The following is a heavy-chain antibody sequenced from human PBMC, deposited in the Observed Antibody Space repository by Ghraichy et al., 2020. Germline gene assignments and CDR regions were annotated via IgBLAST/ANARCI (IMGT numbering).Heavy chain of an antibody. Sequence: GGSLRLSCKASGYTFTSYDINWVRQATGQGLEWMGWMNPNSGNTGYAQKFQGRVTMTRNTSINTAYMELSSLRSEDTAVYYCARGRNYDFWSGYAYYYFDYWGQGTLVTVSS. CDR1: GYTFTSYD. CDR3: ARGRNYDFWSGYAYYYFDY. D-gene: IGHD3-3*01. J-gene: IGHJ4*02. CDR2: MNPNSGNT. V-gene: IGHV1-8*01.